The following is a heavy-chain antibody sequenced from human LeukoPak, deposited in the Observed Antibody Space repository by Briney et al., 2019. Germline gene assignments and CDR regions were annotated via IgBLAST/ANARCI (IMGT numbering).Heavy chain of an antibody. V-gene: IGHV1-69*05. D-gene: IGHD6-19*01. CDR1: GGTFSSYA. J-gene: IGHJ3*02. CDR2: IIPIFGTA. CDR3: ARQGSGWYPENAFDI. Sequence: ASVKVSCKASGGTFSSYAISWVRQAPGQGLEWMGGIIPIFGTANYAQKFQGRVTITTDESTSTAYMELSSLRSEDTAVYYCARQGSGWYPENAFDIWGQGTMVTVSS.